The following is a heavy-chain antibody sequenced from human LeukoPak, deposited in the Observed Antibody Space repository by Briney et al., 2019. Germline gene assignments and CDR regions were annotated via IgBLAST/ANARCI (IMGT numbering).Heavy chain of an antibody. CDR1: GFTLSSYS. CDR2: ISSGSSII. D-gene: IGHD6-19*01. V-gene: IGHV3-48*04. J-gene: IGHJ4*02. Sequence: GGSLRLSCAGFGFTLSSYSMNWVRQAPGKGLEWISYISSGSSIIYYADSVKGRFTISRDNAKNSLYLQMNSLRAEDTAVYYCAREWSLGSGWYGGAYWGEGALVTVSS. CDR3: AREWSLGSGWYGGAY.